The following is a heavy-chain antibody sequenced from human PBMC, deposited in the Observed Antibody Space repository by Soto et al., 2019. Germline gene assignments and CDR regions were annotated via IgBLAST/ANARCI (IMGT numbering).Heavy chain of an antibody. J-gene: IGHJ5*02. Sequence: SETLSLTCTVSGGSISSSSYYWGWIRQPPGKGLEWIGSIDYSGSTYHNPSLKSRVTMSVDTSKNQFSLKLSSVTAVDTAVYYCARHLRSTTTPPRVWFDTWGLGTLVTVSS. CDR3: ARHLRSTTTPPRVWFDT. V-gene: IGHV4-39*01. CDR1: GGSISSSSYY. D-gene: IGHD1-1*01. CDR2: IDYSGST.